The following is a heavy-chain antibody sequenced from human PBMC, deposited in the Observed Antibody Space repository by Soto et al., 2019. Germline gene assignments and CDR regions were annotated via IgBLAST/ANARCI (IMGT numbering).Heavy chain of an antibody. CDR1: GDSITSGTYY. CDR2: IYYNGNT. D-gene: IGHD3-3*01. Sequence: SETLSLTCTVSGDSITSGTYYWAWIRQPPGKGLEWIASIYYNGNTVYNPSLSSRVTISADTAKNQFSLNLTSVTAADTAVYYCARMYYDFWSGSHGMDVWGQGTTVTVSS. J-gene: IGHJ6*02. CDR3: ARMYYDFWSGSHGMDV. V-gene: IGHV4-39*01.